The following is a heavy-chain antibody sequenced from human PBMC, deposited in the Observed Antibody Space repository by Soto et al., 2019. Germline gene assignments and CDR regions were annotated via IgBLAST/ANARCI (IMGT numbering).Heavy chain of an antibody. Sequence: GASVKVSCKASGFTFTSSAVQWVRQARGQRLEWIGWIVVGSGNTNYAQKFQERVTITRDMSTSTAYMELSSLRSEDTAVYYCAAVEVMIFGVVGTIDPWGQGTLVTVSS. CDR2: IVVGSGNT. CDR3: AAVEVMIFGVVGTIDP. CDR1: GFTFTSSA. V-gene: IGHV1-58*01. D-gene: IGHD3-3*01. J-gene: IGHJ5*02.